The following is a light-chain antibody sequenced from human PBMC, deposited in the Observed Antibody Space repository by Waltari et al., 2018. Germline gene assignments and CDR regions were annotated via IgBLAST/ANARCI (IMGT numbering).Light chain of an antibody. CDR1: QSLFSSSNSNTY. CDR2: WAS. J-gene: IGKJ5*01. V-gene: IGKV4-1*01. CDR3: HHYYIPPLT. Sequence: VLTQPPSVSVAPGQTATINCKSSQSLFSSSNSNTYIAWYQHKPGQPPKLLIYWASIRASRVPDRFSGSGSGTDFTLTISSLQAEDVAVYYCHHYYIPPLTFGQGTRLEI.